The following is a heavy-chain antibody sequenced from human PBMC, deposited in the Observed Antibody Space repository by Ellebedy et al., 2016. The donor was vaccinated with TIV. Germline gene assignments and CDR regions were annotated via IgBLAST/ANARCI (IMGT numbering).Heavy chain of an antibody. D-gene: IGHD1-14*01. CDR2: ISNRDRT. CDR3: ATFNQYYTYLGV. Sequence: SETLSLTXTVSGDSISSSSDYWVRIRQPPGKGLEWIGTISNRDRTDYNPSLKSRVFILVDASKNQFFLKLTSVTAADTAVYYCATFNQYYTYLGVWGKGTTVTVSS. V-gene: IGHV4-39*01. CDR1: GDSISSSSDY. J-gene: IGHJ6*03.